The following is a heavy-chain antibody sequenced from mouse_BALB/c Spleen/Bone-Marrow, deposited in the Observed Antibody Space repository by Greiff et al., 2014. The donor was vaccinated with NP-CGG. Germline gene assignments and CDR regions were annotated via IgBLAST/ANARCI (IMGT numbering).Heavy chain of an antibody. Sequence: VPLQQSGAELARPGASVKMSCKASGYTFTSYTMHWVKQRPGQGLDWIGYINPSSGYTNYNQKFKDKATLTADKSSSTAYMQLSSLTSEDSAVYYCARDWTIPFAYWGQGTLVTVSA. CDR2: INPSSGYT. CDR1: GYTFTSYT. V-gene: IGHV1-4*01. J-gene: IGHJ3*01. CDR3: ARDWTIPFAY. D-gene: IGHD1-1*02.